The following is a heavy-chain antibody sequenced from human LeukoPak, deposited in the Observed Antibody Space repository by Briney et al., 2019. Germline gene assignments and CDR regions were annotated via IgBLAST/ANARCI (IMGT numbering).Heavy chain of an antibody. V-gene: IGHV3-33*01. D-gene: IGHD2-15*01. J-gene: IGHJ4*02. CDR1: GFTFSSYG. Sequence: GGSLRLSCAASGFTFSSYGMHWVRQAPGKGLEWVAVIWYDGSNKYYADSVKGRFTISRDNSKNTLYLQMNSLRAEDTAVYYCARGGGGSRPLDYWGQGTLVTVSS. CDR3: ARGGGGSRPLDY. CDR2: IWYDGSNK.